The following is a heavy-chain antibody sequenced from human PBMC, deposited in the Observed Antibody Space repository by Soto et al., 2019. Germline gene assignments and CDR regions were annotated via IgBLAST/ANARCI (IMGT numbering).Heavy chain of an antibody. J-gene: IGHJ4*01. CDR2: IYWNDEK. CDR3: AQCLGGGNSCYFDY. D-gene: IGHD2-21*02. CDR1: GFSLTTYAMG. V-gene: IGHV2-5*01. Sequence: QITLKESGPTLVKPTQTLTLTCTFSGFSLTTYAMGVGWIRQPPGKALEWLALIYWNDEKRYRPSPNSRLTIAKDTSKNQVVLTMTNMDPEDTATYYCAQCLGGGNSCYFDYWGHGTLVSVSS.